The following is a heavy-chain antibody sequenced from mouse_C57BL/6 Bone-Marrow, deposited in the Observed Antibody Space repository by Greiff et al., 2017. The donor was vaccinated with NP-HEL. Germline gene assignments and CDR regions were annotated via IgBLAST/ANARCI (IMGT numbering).Heavy chain of an antibody. CDR2: IYPGDGDT. D-gene: IGHD1-1*01. V-gene: IGHV1-80*01. CDR3: AITTVVAYYAMDY. CDR1: GYAFSSYW. J-gene: IGHJ4*01. Sequence: VQLQQSGAELVKPGASVKISCKASGYAFSSYWMNWVKQRPGKGLEWIGQIYPGDGDTNYNGKFKGKATLTADKSSSTAYMQLSSLTSEDSAVYFCAITTVVAYYAMDYWGQGTSVTVSS.